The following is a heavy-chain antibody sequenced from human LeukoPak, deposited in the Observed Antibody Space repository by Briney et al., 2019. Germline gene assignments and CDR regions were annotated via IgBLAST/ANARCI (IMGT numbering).Heavy chain of an antibody. CDR1: GGSISSSSYY. Sequence: SETLSLTCTVSGGSISSSSYYWGWIRQPPGKGLEWLGSIYYSGSTYYNPSLKSRVTISVDTSKNQFSLKLSSVTAADTAVYYCAGITFTIFGVVNPTDVWGKGTTVTVSS. D-gene: IGHD3-3*01. J-gene: IGHJ6*04. CDR3: AGITFTIFGVVNPTDV. CDR2: IYYSGST. V-gene: IGHV4-39*07.